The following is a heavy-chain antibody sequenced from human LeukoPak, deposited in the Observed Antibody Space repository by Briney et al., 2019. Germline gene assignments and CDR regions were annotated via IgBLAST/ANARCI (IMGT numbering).Heavy chain of an antibody. D-gene: IGHD2-21*02. CDR3: ARGLQFFDY. J-gene: IGHJ4*02. V-gene: IGHV4-31*03. CDR2: IYYSGST. CDR1: GGSISSGGYY. Sequence: PSETLSLTCTVSGGSISSGGYYWSWIRQHPGKGLEWIGYIYYSGSTYFNPSLRSRVTMSADMSASQFSLKLSSVTAADTAVYYYARGLQFFDYWGQGTLVTVSS.